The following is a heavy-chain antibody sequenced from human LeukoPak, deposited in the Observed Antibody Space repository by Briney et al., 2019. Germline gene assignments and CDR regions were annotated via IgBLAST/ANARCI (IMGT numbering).Heavy chain of an antibody. Sequence: GGSLRLSCAASKFTFGAYSMNWVRQAPGKGLEWVANIKQDGSEKHYVDSVKGRFTISRDNAKNSLYLQMSSLRAEDTAVYYCTRVEETATTAAIIRKYSYYYYYMDVWGKGNTVTVSS. CDR3: TRVEETATTAAIIRKYSYYYYYMDV. J-gene: IGHJ6*03. D-gene: IGHD4-11*01. CDR2: IKQDGSEK. V-gene: IGHV3-7*01. CDR1: KFTFGAYS.